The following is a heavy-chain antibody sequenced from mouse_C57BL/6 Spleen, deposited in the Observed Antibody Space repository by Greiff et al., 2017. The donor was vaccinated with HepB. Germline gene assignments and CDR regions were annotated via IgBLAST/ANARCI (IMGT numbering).Heavy chain of an antibody. J-gene: IGHJ4*01. V-gene: IGHV2-6-1*01. Sequence: QVQLKQSGPGLVAPSQSLSITCTVSGFSLTSYGVHWVRQPPGKGLEWLVVIWSDGSTTYNSALKSRLSISKDNSKSQVFLKMNSLQTDDTAMYYCARHRNYGNAMDYWGQGTSVTVSS. D-gene: IGHD1-1*01. CDR2: IWSDGST. CDR1: GFSLTSYG. CDR3: ARHRNYGNAMDY.